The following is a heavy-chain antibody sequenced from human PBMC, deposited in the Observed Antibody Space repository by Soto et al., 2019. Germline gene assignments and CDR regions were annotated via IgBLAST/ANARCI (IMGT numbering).Heavy chain of an antibody. CDR1: GFTFSSYW. V-gene: IGHV3-74*01. CDR3: ARSYSSSWQYYYYYYGMDV. D-gene: IGHD6-13*01. CDR2: INSDGSST. Sequence: EVQLVESGGGLVQPGGSLRLSCAASGFTFSSYWMHWVRQAPGKGLVWVSRINSDGSSTSYADSVKGRFTISRDNAKNTLYLQMNSRRAEDTAVYYCARSYSSSWQYYYYYYGMDVWGQGTTVTVSS. J-gene: IGHJ6*02.